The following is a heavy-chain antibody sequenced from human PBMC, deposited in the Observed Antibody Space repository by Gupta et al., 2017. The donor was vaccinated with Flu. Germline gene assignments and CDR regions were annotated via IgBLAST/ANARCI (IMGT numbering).Heavy chain of an antibody. J-gene: IGHJ4*02. CDR2: INPDGSST. Sequence: EMQLVESGGDLVQPGGSMRLSCAASGFTFSSSYLQWVRQAPGKGLVWVSRINPDGSSTTYAESVKGRFTISRDNANNTLYLQMNSLGDDDTAVYYCATVTSGCWGQGTLVTVSS. CDR3: ATVTSGC. D-gene: IGHD4-17*01. V-gene: IGHV3-74*03. CDR1: GFTFSSSY.